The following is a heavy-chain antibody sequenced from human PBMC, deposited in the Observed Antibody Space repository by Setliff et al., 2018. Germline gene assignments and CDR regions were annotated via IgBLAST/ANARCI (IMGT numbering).Heavy chain of an antibody. CDR2: IQSTGNT. Sequence: SETLSLTCTVSGVSSGSGSYYWSWIRQPAGKGLEWIGLIQSTGNTNYNPSLQSRVTISMDTSKSQFSLKMSSVTAADTAMYYCASQRLARYFDSWGQGILVTVSS. CDR1: GVSSGSGSYY. V-gene: IGHV4-61*02. J-gene: IGHJ4*02. CDR3: ASQRLARYFDS. D-gene: IGHD2-21*01.